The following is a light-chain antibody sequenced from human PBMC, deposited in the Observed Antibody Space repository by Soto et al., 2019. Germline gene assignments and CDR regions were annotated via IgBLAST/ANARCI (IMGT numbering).Light chain of an antibody. CDR1: QGISIW. CDR3: QQANRFPYT. J-gene: IGKJ2*01. V-gene: IGKV1-12*01. Sequence: DIQMTQSPSSVSASVGDRVTITCRASQGISIWLAWYQQKPGKAPKLLIYAASSLQSGVPSRFSGSGSGTDFTLTISSLQPEDFETYYCQQANRFPYTFGQGTKLEIK. CDR2: AAS.